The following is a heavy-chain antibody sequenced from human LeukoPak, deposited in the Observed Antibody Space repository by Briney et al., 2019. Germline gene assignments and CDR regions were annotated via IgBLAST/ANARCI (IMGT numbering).Heavy chain of an antibody. CDR1: GGSFSGYY. J-gene: IGHJ4*02. CDR2: INHSGST. CDR3: ASGGGDCYLN. D-gene: IGHD2-21*02. Sequence: SETLSRNCAVYGGSFSGYYWSWIRQPPGKGLEWIGEINHSGSTNYNPSLKSRVTISVDTSKNQFSLKLSSVTAADTAVYYCASGGGDCYLNWGQGTLVTVSS. V-gene: IGHV4-34*01.